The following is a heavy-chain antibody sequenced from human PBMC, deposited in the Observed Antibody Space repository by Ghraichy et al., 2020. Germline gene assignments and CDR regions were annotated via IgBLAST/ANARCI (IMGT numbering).Heavy chain of an antibody. D-gene: IGHD6-13*01. CDR1: GGSFSGYY. Sequence: SETLSLTCAVYGGSFSGYYWSWIRQPPGNGLEWIGEINHSGSANYNPSFESRVTISIDTSKNQFSLKLSSVTAADTAVYYCARYISSTWDRNWFDPWGQGTLVTVSS. CDR2: INHSGSA. J-gene: IGHJ5*02. CDR3: ARYISSTWDRNWFDP. V-gene: IGHV4-34*01.